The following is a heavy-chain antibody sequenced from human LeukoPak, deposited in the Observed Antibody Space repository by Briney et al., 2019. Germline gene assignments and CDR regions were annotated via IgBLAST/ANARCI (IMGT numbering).Heavy chain of an antibody. J-gene: IGHJ3*02. CDR3: ARDAPYYDYVWGSYRYTEDAFDI. Sequence: SETLSLTCTVSGGSISSGDYYWRWIRQPPGKGLEWIGYIYYSGSTYYNPSLKSRVTISVDTSKNQFSLKLSSVTAADTAVYYCARDAPYYDYVWGSYRYTEDAFDIWGQGTMVTVSS. CDR1: GGSISSGDYY. D-gene: IGHD3-16*02. V-gene: IGHV4-30-4*08. CDR2: IYYSGST.